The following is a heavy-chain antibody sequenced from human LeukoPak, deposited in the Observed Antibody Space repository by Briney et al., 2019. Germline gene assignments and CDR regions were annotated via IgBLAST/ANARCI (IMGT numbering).Heavy chain of an antibody. J-gene: IGHJ1*01. D-gene: IGHD3-10*01. CDR2: IYHSGST. Sequence: SETLSLTCAVSGYSISSGYYWGWIRQPPGKGLEWIGSIYHSGSTYYNPSLKSRVTISVDTSKNQFSLKLSPVTAADTAVYYCYITMVPLKYFQHWGQGTLVTVSS. CDR3: YITMVPLKYFQH. CDR1: GYSISSGYY. V-gene: IGHV4-38-2*01.